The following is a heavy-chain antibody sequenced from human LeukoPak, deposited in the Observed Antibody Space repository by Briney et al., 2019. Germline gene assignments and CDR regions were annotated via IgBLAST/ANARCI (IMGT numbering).Heavy chain of an antibody. CDR1: GGSISNTNW. J-gene: IGHJ4*02. CDR2: ISLTGLT. Sequence: SGTLSLTCGVSGGSISNTNWWSWVRQPPGQGLEWIGEISLTGLTHYNPSLESRVTVSLDKSKNQLSLNLTSVTATDTAVYYCSRENGAFSPFGYWGQGTLVTVLS. V-gene: IGHV4-4*02. CDR3: SRENGAFSPFGY. D-gene: IGHD2-8*01.